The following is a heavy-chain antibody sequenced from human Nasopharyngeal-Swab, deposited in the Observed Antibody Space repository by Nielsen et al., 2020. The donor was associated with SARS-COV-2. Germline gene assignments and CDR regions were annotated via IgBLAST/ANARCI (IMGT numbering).Heavy chain of an antibody. CDR2: IKQDGSEK. J-gene: IGHJ4*02. D-gene: IGHD6-19*01. CDR1: GFTFSSYW. CDR3: ARGLIAVAGTLTGY. Sequence: GESLNISCAASGFTFSSYWLSWVRQAPGKGLEGVANIKQDGSEKYYVDSVKGRFTISRDNAKNSLYLQMNSLRAEDTAVYYCARGLIAVAGTLTGYWGQGTLVTVSS. V-gene: IGHV3-7*01.